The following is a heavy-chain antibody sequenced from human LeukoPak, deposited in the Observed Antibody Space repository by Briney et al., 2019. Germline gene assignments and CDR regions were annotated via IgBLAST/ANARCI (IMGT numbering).Heavy chain of an antibody. CDR2: ISYDGSNK. CDR1: EFTFSSYA. D-gene: IGHD6-19*01. J-gene: IGHJ4*02. CDR3: ARDPIAVAGYFDY. V-gene: IGHV3-30*04. Sequence: GGSLRLSCAASEFTFSSYAMHWVRQAPGKGLEWVAVISYDGSNKYYADSVKGRFTISRDNSKNTLYLQMNSLRAEDTAVYYCARDPIAVAGYFDYWGQGTLVTVSS.